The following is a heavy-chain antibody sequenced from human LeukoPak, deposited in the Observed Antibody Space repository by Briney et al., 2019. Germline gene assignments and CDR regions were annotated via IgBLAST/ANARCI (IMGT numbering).Heavy chain of an antibody. CDR3: ARAMTSHYFDY. D-gene: IGHD2-21*02. CDR1: GGSFSSGFY. Sequence: SETLSLTCTVSGGSFSSGFYWSWIRQHPGKGLEWIGYIYYSGGTYYNPSLKSRVSISLDTSKKQFSLKLCSVTVADTAVYYCARAMTSHYFDYWGQGTLVTVSS. J-gene: IGHJ4*02. CDR2: IYYSGGT. V-gene: IGHV4-31*03.